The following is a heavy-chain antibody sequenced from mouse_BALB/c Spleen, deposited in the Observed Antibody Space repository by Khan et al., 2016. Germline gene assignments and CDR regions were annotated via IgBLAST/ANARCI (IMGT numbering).Heavy chain of an antibody. CDR1: GFTFSNYW. CDR3: TRGGTTALDY. Sequence: EVKLEESGGGLVQPGGSMKLSCVASGFTFSNYWMNWVRQSPEKGLEWVAEIRLKSNNYATHYAESVKGRFTISRDDSKSSVYLQMNNLRAEDTGIYYCTRGGTTALDYWSQGTTLTVSS. D-gene: IGHD1-2*01. CDR2: IRLKSNNYAT. V-gene: IGHV6-6*02. J-gene: IGHJ2*01.